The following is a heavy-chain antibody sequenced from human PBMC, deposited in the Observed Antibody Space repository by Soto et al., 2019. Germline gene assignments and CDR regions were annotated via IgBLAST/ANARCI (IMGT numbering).Heavy chain of an antibody. V-gene: IGHV4-39*01. CDR1: GGSISSSSYY. CDR3: ARHMYYYDSSGYLADY. Sequence: AETLSLTCTVSGGSISSSSYYWGWIRQPPGKGLEWIGSIYYSGSTYYNPSLKSRVTISVDTSKNQFSLKLSSVTAADTAVYYCARHMYYYDSSGYLADYWGQGTLVTVSS. D-gene: IGHD3-22*01. CDR2: IYYSGST. J-gene: IGHJ4*02.